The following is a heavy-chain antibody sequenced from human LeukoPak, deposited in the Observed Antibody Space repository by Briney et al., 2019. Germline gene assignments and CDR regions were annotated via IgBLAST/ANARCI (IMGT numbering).Heavy chain of an antibody. Sequence: SVKVSCKASGGTFSSYAISWVRQAPGQGLEWMGRIIPILGIANYAQKFQGRVTITADKSTSTAYMELSSLRSEDTAVYYCAREWKVGAFYYFDYWGQGTLVTVSS. V-gene: IGHV1-69*04. CDR1: GGTFSSYA. J-gene: IGHJ4*02. D-gene: IGHD1-26*01. CDR2: IIPILGIA. CDR3: AREWKVGAFYYFDY.